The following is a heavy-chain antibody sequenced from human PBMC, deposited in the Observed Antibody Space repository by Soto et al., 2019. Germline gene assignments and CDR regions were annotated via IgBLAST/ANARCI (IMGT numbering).Heavy chain of an antibody. Sequence: CKASGYTFTSYDINWVRQATGQGLEWMGWMNPNSGNTGYAQKFQGRVTMTRNTSISTAYMELSSLRSEDTAVYYCARGGARTIFGVVIIPDNWFDPWGQGTLVTVSS. CDR1: GYTFTSYD. V-gene: IGHV1-8*01. CDR3: ARGGARTIFGVVIIPDNWFDP. CDR2: MNPNSGNT. J-gene: IGHJ5*02. D-gene: IGHD3-3*01.